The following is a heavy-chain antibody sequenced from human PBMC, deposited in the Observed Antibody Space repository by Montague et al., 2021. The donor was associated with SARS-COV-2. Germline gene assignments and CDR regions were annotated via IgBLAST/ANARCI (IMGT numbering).Heavy chain of an antibody. CDR1: GDSVSTNSGT. J-gene: IGHJ4*02. CDR2: TYYRSEWYS. Sequence: CAISGDSVSTNSGTWNWVRLSPSRGLEWLGRTYYRSEWYSDYSVSVKSRISTNPDTSKNQFSLQLNSVTPEDTAVYYCARAGRGSCGDGNCYQYFFNYWGQGPRVTVSS. D-gene: IGHD2-15*01. CDR3: ARAGRGSCGDGNCYQYFFNY. V-gene: IGHV6-1*01.